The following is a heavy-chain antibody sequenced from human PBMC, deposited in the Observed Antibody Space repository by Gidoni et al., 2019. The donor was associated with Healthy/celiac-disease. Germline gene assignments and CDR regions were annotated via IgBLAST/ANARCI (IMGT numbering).Heavy chain of an antibody. CDR2: INHSGST. CDR1: GGSFSGYY. Sequence: QVQLQQWGAGLLKPSETLSLTCAVYGGSFSGYYWSWIRQPPGKGLEWIGEINHSGSTNYNPSLKSRVTISVDTSKNQFSLKLSSVTAADTAVYYCASGVGLRGPRRVWGQGTTVTVSS. J-gene: IGHJ6*02. V-gene: IGHV4-34*01. D-gene: IGHD4-17*01. CDR3: ASGVGLRGPRRV.